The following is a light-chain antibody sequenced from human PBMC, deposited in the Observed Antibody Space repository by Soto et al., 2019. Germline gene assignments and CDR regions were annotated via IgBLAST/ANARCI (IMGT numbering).Light chain of an antibody. CDR1: QSVDSSF. V-gene: IGKV3-20*01. J-gene: IGKJ1*01. CDR3: QQYGSSVT. CDR2: GAS. Sequence: EIVLTQSPGSLSLSPGERATLSCRASQSVDSSFFAWYQKKPGQAPRPLIYGASKRATGIPDRFSGSGSGTDFTITISRLEPEDFAVYYCQQYGSSVTFGQGTKVEIK.